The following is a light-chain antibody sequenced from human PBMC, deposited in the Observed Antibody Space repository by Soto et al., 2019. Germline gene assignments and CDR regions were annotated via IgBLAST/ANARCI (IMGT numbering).Light chain of an antibody. Sequence: EIVLTQSPGTLSLSPGERATLSCRASQSVSSSYLAWYQQKRSQAPRLLIYGASSRATGIPDRFSGSGSGTDFTLTISRLEPEDFAVYYCKQYGSSSWPFGQGTKVEIQ. J-gene: IGKJ1*01. V-gene: IGKV3-20*01. CDR2: GAS. CDR1: QSVSSSY. CDR3: KQYGSSSWP.